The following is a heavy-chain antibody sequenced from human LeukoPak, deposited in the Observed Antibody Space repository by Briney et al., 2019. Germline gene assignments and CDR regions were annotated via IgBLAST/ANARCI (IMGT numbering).Heavy chain of an antibody. CDR2: INHSGST. V-gene: IGHV4-34*01. D-gene: IGHD2-21*01. CDR3: ARMMDIAWGMDV. CDR1: GGSFSGYY. J-gene: IGHJ6*02. Sequence: PSETLSLTCAVYGGSFSGYYWSWIRQPPGKGLEWIGEINHSGSTNYNPSLKSRVTISVDTSKNQFSLKLTSVTAADTAVYYCARMMDIAWGMDVWGQGTTVTVS.